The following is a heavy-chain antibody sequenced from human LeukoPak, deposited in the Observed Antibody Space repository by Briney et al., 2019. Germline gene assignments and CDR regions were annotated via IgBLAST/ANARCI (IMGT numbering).Heavy chain of an antibody. J-gene: IGHJ4*02. V-gene: IGHV4-39*07. Sequence: SETLSLTCTVSGGSISSSSYYWGWIRQPPGKGLEWIGSIYYSGSTYYNPSLKSRVTISVDTSKNQFSLKLSSATAADTAVYYCARDPGYFFDYWGQGTLVTVSS. CDR1: GGSISSSSYY. CDR2: IYYSGST. CDR3: ARDPGYFFDY. D-gene: IGHD3-10*01.